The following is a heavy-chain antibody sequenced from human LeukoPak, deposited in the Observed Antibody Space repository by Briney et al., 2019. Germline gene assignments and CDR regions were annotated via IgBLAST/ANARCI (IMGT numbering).Heavy chain of an antibody. J-gene: IGHJ4*02. CDR3: ARGNGLRFLEWFCDY. Sequence: SETLSLTCTVSGGSISSSSYYWGWIRQPPGKGLEWIGSIYYSGSTYYNPSLKSRVTISVDTSKNQFSLKLSSVTAADTAVYYCARGNGLRFLEWFCDYWGQGTLVTVSS. V-gene: IGHV4-39*07. CDR1: GGSISSSSYY. D-gene: IGHD3-3*01. CDR2: IYYSGST.